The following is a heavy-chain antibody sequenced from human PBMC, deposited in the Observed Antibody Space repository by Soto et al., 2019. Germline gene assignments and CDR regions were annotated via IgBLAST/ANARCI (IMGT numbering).Heavy chain of an antibody. Sequence: SETLSLTCTVSGGSISSGDYYWSWIRQPPGKGLEWIGYIYYSGSTYYNPSLKSRVTISVDTSKNQFSLKLSSVTAADTAVYYCARVGYSYGYFDYWGQGTLVTVSS. CDR2: IYYSGST. V-gene: IGHV4-30-4*01. CDR1: GGSISSGDYY. J-gene: IGHJ4*02. CDR3: ARVGYSYGYFDY. D-gene: IGHD5-18*01.